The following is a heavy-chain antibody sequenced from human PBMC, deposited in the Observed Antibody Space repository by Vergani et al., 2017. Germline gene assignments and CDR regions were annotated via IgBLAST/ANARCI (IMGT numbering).Heavy chain of an antibody. CDR2: IDHTGRP. V-gene: IGHV4-34*01. D-gene: IGHD3-16*01. Sequence: QVQLQQWGGGLLKPSETLSLTCVVNGGSFTSYHWTWIPPSPGEGLEWVGDIDHTGRPDYNPSLKSRLTMSVDQSRNHFSLRLTSVTAADTAVYYCASGKYYSDSTSHFRGRYFDVWGRGTLVTVPS. CDR3: ASGKYYSDSTSHFRGRYFDV. J-gene: IGHJ2*01. CDR1: GGSFTSYH.